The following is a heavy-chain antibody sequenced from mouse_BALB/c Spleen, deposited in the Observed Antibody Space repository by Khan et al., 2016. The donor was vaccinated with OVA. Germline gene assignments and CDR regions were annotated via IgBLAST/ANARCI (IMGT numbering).Heavy chain of an antibody. V-gene: IGHV1S135*01. CDR2: IDPYNGGT. J-gene: IGHJ2*01. CDR1: GYSFTGYN. CDR3: ASEGNYFFDY. Sequence: EVQLQESGPELEKPGASVKISCKASGYSFTGYNMNWVKQSNGKSLEWIGNIDPYNGGTSYNQKFKGQARLTVDKSSSTAYMQLKSLTSEDSAVYYGASEGNYFFDYWCQGTTLTVSS.